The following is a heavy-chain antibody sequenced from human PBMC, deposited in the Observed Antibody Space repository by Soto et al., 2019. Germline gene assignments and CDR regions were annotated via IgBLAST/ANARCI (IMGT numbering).Heavy chain of an antibody. J-gene: IGHJ3*02. Sequence: LSLTCTVSGGSISSGGYYWSWIRQHPGKGVEWIGYIYYSGSTYYNPSLKSRVTISVDTSKNQFSLKLSSVTAADTAVYYCARDAAVWSGYSRDAFDIWGQGTMVTVSS. CDR3: ARDAAVWSGYSRDAFDI. CDR2: IYYSGST. CDR1: GGSISSGGYY. D-gene: IGHD3-3*01. V-gene: IGHV4-31*03.